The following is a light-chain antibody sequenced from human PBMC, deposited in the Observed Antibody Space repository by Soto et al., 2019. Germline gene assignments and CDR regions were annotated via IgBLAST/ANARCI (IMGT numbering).Light chain of an antibody. CDR3: QQRSNWPWT. V-gene: IGKV3-11*01. Sequence: EIVLIQSPATLSLSPGERATLFCRASPSVSSSYLAWYQQKPGQAPRLLIYDASNRATGLPARLSGRGSGAAFTLTISSLEPEDFAVYYCQQRSNWPWTFGQGTKVDIK. CDR1: PSVSSSY. J-gene: IGKJ1*01. CDR2: DAS.